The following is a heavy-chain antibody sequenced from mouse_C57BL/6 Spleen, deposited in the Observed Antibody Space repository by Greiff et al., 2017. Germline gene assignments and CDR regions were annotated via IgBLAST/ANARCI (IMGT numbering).Heavy chain of an antibody. Sequence: QVQLQQPGAELVKPGASVKMSCKASGYTFTSYWITWVKQRPGQGLEWIGDIYPGSGSTNYNEKFKGKATLTVDTSSSTAYMQLSSLTSEDSAVYYCARYYYDYDGYAMDYWGQGTSVTVSS. J-gene: IGHJ4*01. CDR2: IYPGSGST. CDR3: ARYYYDYDGYAMDY. D-gene: IGHD2-4*01. CDR1: GYTFTSYW. V-gene: IGHV1-55*01.